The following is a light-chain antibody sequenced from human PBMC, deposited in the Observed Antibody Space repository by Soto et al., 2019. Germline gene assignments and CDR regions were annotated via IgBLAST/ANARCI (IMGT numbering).Light chain of an antibody. CDR1: QGISNY. CDR3: QTYNSAPYA. V-gene: IGKV1-27*01. Sequence: DIPMTQSPSSLSASVGDRVTITCRASQGISNYLAWYQQRPGQVPKLLIYGAFTLQSGVPSRFSGSGSGTDFTLTISSLQPEDVATYYCQTYNSAPYAFGQGTKLEIK. J-gene: IGKJ2*01. CDR2: GAF.